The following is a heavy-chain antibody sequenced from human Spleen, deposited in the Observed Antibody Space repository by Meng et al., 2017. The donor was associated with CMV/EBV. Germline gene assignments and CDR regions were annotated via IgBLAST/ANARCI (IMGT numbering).Heavy chain of an antibody. CDR1: GFTFSSYS. CDR3: ARSILRFLEWGYGMDV. CDR2: ISYDGSNK. V-gene: IGHV3-30*03. Sequence: GECLNISCVVSGFTFSSYSMNWVRQAPGKGLEWVAVISYDGSNKYYADSVKGRFTISRDNSKHTLYLQMNSLRAEDTAVYYCARSILRFLEWGYGMDVWGQGTTVTVSS. J-gene: IGHJ6*02. D-gene: IGHD3-3*01.